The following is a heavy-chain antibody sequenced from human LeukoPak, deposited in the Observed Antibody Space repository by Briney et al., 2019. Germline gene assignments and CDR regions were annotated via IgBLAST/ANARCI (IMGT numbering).Heavy chain of an antibody. Sequence: GGSLRLSCAASGFTFSSYAMSWFRQAPGEGLEWVSTISSSGATTYYADSVKGRFTISRDNSENTLYLQMNSLRAEDTAVYYCAKRRGSYGPFDYWGQGTLATVSS. J-gene: IGHJ4*02. D-gene: IGHD3-10*01. CDR3: AKRRGSYGPFDY. V-gene: IGHV3-23*01. CDR2: ISSSGATT. CDR1: GFTFSSYA.